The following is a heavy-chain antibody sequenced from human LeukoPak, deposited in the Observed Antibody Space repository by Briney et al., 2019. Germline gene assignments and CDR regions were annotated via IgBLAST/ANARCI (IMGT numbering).Heavy chain of an antibody. Sequence: PGGSLRLSCAASGFRLSSYGMTWVRQAPGRGLEWVSGISGSGDRTDYADSVKGRFTISTDNAENSLYLQMNSLRTEDTAVYYCARDHRWGFDYWGRGTLVTVSS. V-gene: IGHV3-23*01. D-gene: IGHD7-27*01. CDR1: GFRLSSYG. CDR2: ISGSGDRT. J-gene: IGHJ4*02. CDR3: ARDHRWGFDY.